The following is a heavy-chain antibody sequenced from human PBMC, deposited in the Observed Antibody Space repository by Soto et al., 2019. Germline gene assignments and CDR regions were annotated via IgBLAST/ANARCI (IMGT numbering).Heavy chain of an antibody. CDR3: AKDRGRYEYYYDSSGPSY. D-gene: IGHD3-22*01. V-gene: IGHV3-30*18. J-gene: IGHJ4*02. Sequence: PGGSLRLSCAASGFTFSNYGIHWVRQAPGNGLEWVAVISRDGSVRYYADSVKGRFTISRDNSKNTLYLQVNNLRPEDTAVYYCAKDRGRYEYYYDSSGPSYWGQGTLVTVSS. CDR2: ISRDGSVR. CDR1: GFTFSNYG.